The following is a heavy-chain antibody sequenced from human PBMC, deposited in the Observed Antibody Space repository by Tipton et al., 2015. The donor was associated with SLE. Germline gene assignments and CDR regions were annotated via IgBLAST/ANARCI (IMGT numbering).Heavy chain of an antibody. V-gene: IGHV4-34*01. J-gene: IGHJ4*02. CDR3: ARGSVVADDY. CDR1: GGSFSDYY. CDR2: INDSGTT. Sequence: TLSLTCDVYGGSFSDYYWGWIRQPPGKGLEWIGEINDSGTTHYNPSLKSRVTISIDTSKNQLSLKLTSVTAADTAVYYCARGSVVADDYWGQGTLVTVSS. D-gene: IGHD2-15*01.